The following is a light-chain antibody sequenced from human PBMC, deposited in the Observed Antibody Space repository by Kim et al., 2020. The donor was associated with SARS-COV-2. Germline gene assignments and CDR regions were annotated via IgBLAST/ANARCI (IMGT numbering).Light chain of an antibody. CDR2: SVS. CDR1: QSVGGIC. Sequence: PGERATLSCRASQSVGGICLAWYQQKSGQAPRLLIFSVSTRATGIPDRFSGSGSGTDFTLTISRLGPEDSAMYYGQRYSIRPPDAFGRGTKLEIK. CDR3: QRYSIRPPDA. J-gene: IGKJ2*01. V-gene: IGKV3-20*01.